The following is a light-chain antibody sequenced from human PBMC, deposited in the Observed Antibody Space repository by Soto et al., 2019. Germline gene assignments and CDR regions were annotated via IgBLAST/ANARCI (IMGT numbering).Light chain of an antibody. CDR1: QTRLDSFNNKDY. J-gene: IGKJ4*01. CDR3: IQDYNYPLT. CDR2: WAS. Sequence: IVMTQSPDSLAVSLGERATINFKSSQTRLDSFNNKDYLTWYQQKPGQPXKXXIYWASTREFGVPSRFRGSGSGTDLTITISSLKPEDCETDECIQDYNYPLTFGGGTKVDIK. V-gene: IGKV4-1*01.